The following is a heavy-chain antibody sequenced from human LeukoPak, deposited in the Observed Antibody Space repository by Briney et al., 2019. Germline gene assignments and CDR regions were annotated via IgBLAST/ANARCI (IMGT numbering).Heavy chain of an antibody. V-gene: IGHV1-8*02. J-gene: IGHJ3*02. CDR2: MNPNSGNT. D-gene: IGHD3-22*01. CDR3: ARGGSGYYYRDAFDI. CDR1: GYTFTSYG. Sequence: ASVKVSCKASGYTFTSYGITWVRQAPGQGLEWMGWMNPNSGNTGYAQKFQGRVTMTRNTSISTAYMELSSLRSEDTAVYYCARGGSGYYYRDAFDIWGQGTMVTVSS.